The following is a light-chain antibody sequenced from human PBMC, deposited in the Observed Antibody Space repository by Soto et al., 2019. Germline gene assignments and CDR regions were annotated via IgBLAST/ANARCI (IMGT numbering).Light chain of an antibody. CDR1: QTISSW. CDR3: QLYNSYSEA. CDR2: KAS. J-gene: IGKJ1*01. Sequence: QITQSSFSLSASVGDRVTITCRASQTISSWLAWYQQKPGKAPKLLIYKASTLKSGVPSRFSGSGSGTEFTLTISSLQPDDFAPYYCQLYNSYSEAFGQGTKVDNK. V-gene: IGKV1-5*03.